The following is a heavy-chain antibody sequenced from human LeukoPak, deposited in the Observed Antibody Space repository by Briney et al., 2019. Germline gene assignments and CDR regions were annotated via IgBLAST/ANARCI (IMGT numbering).Heavy chain of an antibody. CDR1: GFTFSSHD. Sequence: GGSLRLSCAASGFTFSSHDMHWVRQATGRGLEWVSTIGTAGDTYYPGSVKGRFTISRENAKNSLYLQMNILKAGDTAVYYCARGGPGYYLDYWGQGTLVTVSP. J-gene: IGHJ4*02. CDR2: IGTAGDT. CDR3: ARGGPGYYLDY. V-gene: IGHV3-13*01.